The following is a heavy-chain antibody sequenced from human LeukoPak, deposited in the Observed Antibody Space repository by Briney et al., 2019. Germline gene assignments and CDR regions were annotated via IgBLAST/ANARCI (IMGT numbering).Heavy chain of an antibody. D-gene: IGHD6-19*01. CDR1: GGSISSYY. J-gene: IGHJ4*02. CDR2: IYTSGST. Sequence: PSETLSLTCTVSGGSISSYYWSWIRQPPGKGLERIGYIYTSGSTNYNPSLKSRVTISVDTSKNQFSLKLSSVTAADTAVYYCARPRSSGWDFDYWGQGTLVTVSS. V-gene: IGHV4-4*09. CDR3: ARPRSSGWDFDY.